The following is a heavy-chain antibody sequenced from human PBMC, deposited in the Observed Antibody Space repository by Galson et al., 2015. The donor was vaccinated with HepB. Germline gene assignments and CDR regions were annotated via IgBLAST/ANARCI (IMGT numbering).Heavy chain of an antibody. Sequence: SLRLSCAASGFTFGDYAMSWFRQAPGKGLEWVGFIRSKAYGGTTEYAASVKGRFTISRDDSKSIAYLQMNSLKTEDTAVYYCTRDEQTSGYSSGWYYHYWGQGTLATVSS. CDR3: TRDEQTSGYSSGWYYHY. V-gene: IGHV3-49*03. CDR1: GFTFGDYA. D-gene: IGHD6-19*01. CDR2: IRSKAYGGTT. J-gene: IGHJ4*02.